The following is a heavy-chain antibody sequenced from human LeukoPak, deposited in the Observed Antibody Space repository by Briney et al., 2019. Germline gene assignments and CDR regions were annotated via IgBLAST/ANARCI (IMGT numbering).Heavy chain of an antibody. J-gene: IGHJ4*02. CDR3: ARDRPHFDY. Sequence: PGRSLRLSCAASGFTFSSYAMHWVRQAPGKGLEWVAVISYDGSNKYYADSVKGRFTISRDNSKHTLYLQMNSLRAEDTAVYYCARDRPHFDYWGQGTLVTVSS. CDR2: ISYDGSNK. D-gene: IGHD6-6*01. V-gene: IGHV3-30-3*01. CDR1: GFTFSSYA.